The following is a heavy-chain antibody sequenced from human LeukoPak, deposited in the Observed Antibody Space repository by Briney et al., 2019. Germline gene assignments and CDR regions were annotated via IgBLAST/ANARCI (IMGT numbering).Heavy chain of an antibody. CDR3: ARIDGYSSGLTYFDY. CDR2: IYHSGST. V-gene: IGHV4-4*02. J-gene: IGHJ4*02. D-gene: IGHD6-19*01. Sequence: SETLSLTCAVSGGSISSSNWWGWVRQPPGKGLEWIGEIYHSGSTNYNPSLKSRLTISVDKSKNQFSLTLSSVTAADTAVYYCARIDGYSSGLTYFDYWGQGTLVTVSS. CDR1: GGSISSSNW.